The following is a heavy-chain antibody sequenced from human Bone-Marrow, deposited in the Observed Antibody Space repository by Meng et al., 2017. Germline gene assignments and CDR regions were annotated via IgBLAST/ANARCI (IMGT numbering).Heavy chain of an antibody. V-gene: IGHV3-33*01. CDR1: GITFRLYD. CDR3: ARDRTLGVAGSLSV. D-gene: IGHD6-19*01. Sequence: GGSLRLSCAVSGITFRLYDMHWVRQVPGKGLEWVAMIRDDGTKTYYGDSVKGRFTISRDNSRDTLYLQIDSLRVEDTGVYHCARDRTLGVAGSLSVWGQGTLVTVSS. CDR2: IRDDGTKT. J-gene: IGHJ4*02.